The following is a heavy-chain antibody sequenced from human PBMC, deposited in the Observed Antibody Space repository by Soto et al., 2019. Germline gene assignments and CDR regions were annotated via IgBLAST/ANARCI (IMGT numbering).Heavy chain of an antibody. Sequence: GESLKISCQGSGYSFTSYWIGWVRQMPGKGLEWMGIIYPGDSDTRYSPSFQGQVTISADKSISTAYLQWSSLKASDSAMYYCARLSRDCSGGSCYPKDFDYWGQGTLVTVSS. CDR2: IYPGDSDT. D-gene: IGHD2-15*01. CDR3: ARLSRDCSGGSCYPKDFDY. CDR1: GYSFTSYW. J-gene: IGHJ4*02. V-gene: IGHV5-51*01.